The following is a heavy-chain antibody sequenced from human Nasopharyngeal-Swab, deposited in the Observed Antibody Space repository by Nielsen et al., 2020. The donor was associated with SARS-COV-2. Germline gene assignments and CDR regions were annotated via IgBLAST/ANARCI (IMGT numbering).Heavy chain of an antibody. CDR2: IYYSGST. CDR1: GGSISSSSYY. D-gene: IGHD3-3*01. CDR3: AATSVLRFLEWLNNWFDP. Sequence: SETLSLTCTVSGGSISSSSYYWGWIRQPPGKGLEWIGSIYYSGSTYYNPSLKSRVTISVDTSKNHFSLKLSSVTAADTAVYYCAATSVLRFLEWLNNWFDPWGQGTLVTVSS. V-gene: IGHV4-39*02. J-gene: IGHJ5*02.